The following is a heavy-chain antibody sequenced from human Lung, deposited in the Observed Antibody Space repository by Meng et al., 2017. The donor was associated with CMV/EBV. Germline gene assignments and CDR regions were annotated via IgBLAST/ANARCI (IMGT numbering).Heavy chain of an antibody. CDR1: GDTFSGYN. V-gene: IGHV1-2*02. CDR3: ARLDDYGDTSKFDV. D-gene: IGHD4-17*01. CDR2: INPNSGDT. Sequence: ASVKVSCKTFGDTFSGYNIHWVRQAPGPGLEWMGWINPNSGDTTYAQNFQGRVTITRDTSITTAYMELSRLRSDDTAVYYCARLDDYGDTSKFDVWGQGTTVTVSS. J-gene: IGHJ6*02.